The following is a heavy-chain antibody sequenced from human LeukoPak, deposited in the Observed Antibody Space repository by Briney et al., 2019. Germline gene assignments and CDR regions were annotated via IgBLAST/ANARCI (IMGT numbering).Heavy chain of an antibody. D-gene: IGHD3-10*01. CDR1: GFTFSSYA. CDR3: AKLVLLWFGERGRVNNDY. J-gene: IGHJ4*02. CDR2: IWYDGSNK. Sequence: GGSLRLSCAASGFTFSSYAMHWVRQAPGKGLEWVAVIWYDGSNKYYADSVKGRFTISRDNSKNTLYLQMNSLRAEDTAVYYCAKLVLLWFGERGRVNNDYWGQGTLVTVSS. V-gene: IGHV3-33*06.